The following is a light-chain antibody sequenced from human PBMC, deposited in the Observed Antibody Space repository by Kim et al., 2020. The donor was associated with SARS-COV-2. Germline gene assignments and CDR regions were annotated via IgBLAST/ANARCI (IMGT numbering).Light chain of an antibody. Sequence: SPGQTARINCAGDALPKQDAHWYQQKPGQAPVVVIYKDSERPSGIPERFSGASAGTTVTLTISGVQAEDEADYYCQSSDSSGNYEVFGGGTQLTVL. J-gene: IGLJ2*01. V-gene: IGLV3-25*03. CDR3: QSSDSSGNYEV. CDR2: KDS. CDR1: ALPKQD.